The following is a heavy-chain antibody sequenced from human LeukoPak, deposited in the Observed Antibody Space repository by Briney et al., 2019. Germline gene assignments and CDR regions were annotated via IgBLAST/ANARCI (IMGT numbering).Heavy chain of an antibody. J-gene: IGHJ2*01. CDR3: ARDKGLAAAGHWYFDL. CDR1: GGSISSYY. CDR2: IYYSGST. Sequence: SETLSLTCTVSGGSISSYYWSWVRQSPGKGLEWIGYIYYSGSTNYNPSLKSRVTISGDTSKNPFSLKLSSVTAADTAVYYCARDKGLAAAGHWYFDLWGRGTLVTVSS. D-gene: IGHD6-13*01. V-gene: IGHV4-59*12.